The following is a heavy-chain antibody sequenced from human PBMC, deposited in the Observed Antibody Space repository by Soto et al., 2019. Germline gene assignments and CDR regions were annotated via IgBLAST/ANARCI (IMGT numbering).Heavy chain of an antibody. Sequence: QVQLVQSGAEVKKPGASVKVSCKASGYTFTSYSISWVRQAPGQGLEWMGWISPYNGNTNYAQEFQGRVTMTTATARSIAYLDLRSLRSDDTAVYYCASVVDDFWCDYYTPSSLYNWFAPWGQETLFTVSS. CDR3: ASVVDDFWCDYYTPSSLYNWFAP. V-gene: IGHV1-18*01. J-gene: IGHJ5*02. D-gene: IGHD3-3*01. CDR2: ISPYNGNT. CDR1: GYTFTSYS.